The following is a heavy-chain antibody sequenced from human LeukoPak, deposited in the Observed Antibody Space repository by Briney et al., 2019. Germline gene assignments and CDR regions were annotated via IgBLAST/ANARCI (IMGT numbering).Heavy chain of an antibody. CDR2: ISGSGGIT. J-gene: IGHJ4*02. CDR3: ARVSPGLTGRTTFDY. CDR1: GFTFSSYA. V-gene: IGHV3-23*01. D-gene: IGHD1-20*01. Sequence: PGGSLRLSCAASGFTFSSYAMSWVRQAPGKGLEWVSAISGSGGITSYADSVKGRFTISRDNSKNTLCLQMNSLRAEDTAVYYCARVSPGLTGRTTFDYWGQGTLVTVSS.